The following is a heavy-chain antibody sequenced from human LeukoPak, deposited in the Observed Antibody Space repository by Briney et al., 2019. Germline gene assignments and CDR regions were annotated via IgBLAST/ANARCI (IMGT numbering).Heavy chain of an antibody. D-gene: IGHD3-22*01. CDR2: ISYDGSNK. CDR1: GFTFSSYG. V-gene: IGHV3-30*18. Sequence: QSRGSLRLSCAASGFTFSSYGMHWVRQAPGKGLEWVAVISYDGSNKYYADSVKGRFTISRDNSKNTLYLQMNSLRAEDTAVYYCAKDTVGPDSSGVYGMDVWGQGTTVTVSS. J-gene: IGHJ6*02. CDR3: AKDTVGPDSSGVYGMDV.